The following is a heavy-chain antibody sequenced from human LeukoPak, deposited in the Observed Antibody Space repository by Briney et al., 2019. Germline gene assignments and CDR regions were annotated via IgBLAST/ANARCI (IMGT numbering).Heavy chain of an antibody. CDR1: GGSISSGDYY. Sequence: PSETLSLTCTVSGGSISSGDYYWSWIRQPPGKGLEWIGYIYYSGSTYYNPSLKSRVTISVDTSKNQFSPKLSSVTAADTAVYYCARPFGLGDAFDIWGQGTMVTVSS. J-gene: IGHJ3*02. D-gene: IGHD3-10*01. CDR3: ARPFGLGDAFDI. V-gene: IGHV4-30-4*01. CDR2: IYYSGST.